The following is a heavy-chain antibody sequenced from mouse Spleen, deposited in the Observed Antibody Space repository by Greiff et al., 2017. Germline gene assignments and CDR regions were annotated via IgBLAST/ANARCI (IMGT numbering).Heavy chain of an antibody. Sequence: VQLQQSGPELVKPGASVKISCKASGYTFTDYYMNWVKQSHGKSLEWIGDINPNNGGTSYNQKFKGKATLTVDKSSSTAYMELRSLTSEDSAVYYCARWGYYGYGFAYWGQGTLVTVSA. CDR3: ARWGYYGYGFAY. V-gene: IGHV1-26*01. CDR1: GYTFTDYY. CDR2: INPNNGGT. D-gene: IGHD1-2*01. J-gene: IGHJ3*01.